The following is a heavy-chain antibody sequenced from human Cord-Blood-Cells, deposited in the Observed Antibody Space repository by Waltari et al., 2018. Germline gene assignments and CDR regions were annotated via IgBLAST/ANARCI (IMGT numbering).Heavy chain of an antibody. CDR1: GGSISSINW. CDR3: ARVGGDYVSHDAFDI. V-gene: IGHV4-4*02. D-gene: IGHD4-17*01. Sequence: QVQLQESGPGLVNPSGTLSLTCAVSGGSISSINWWSWVRRPPGKGLNWIGEIYNSGSTNYNPSLRSRVTISVDKSKNQFSLKLSSVTAADTAVYYCARVGGDYVSHDAFDIWGQGTMVTVSS. CDR2: IYNSGST. J-gene: IGHJ3*02.